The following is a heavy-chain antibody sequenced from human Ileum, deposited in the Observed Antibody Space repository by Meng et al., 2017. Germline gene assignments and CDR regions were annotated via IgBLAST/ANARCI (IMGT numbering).Heavy chain of an antibody. J-gene: IGHJ4*02. D-gene: IGHD4-23*01. V-gene: IGHV4-4*02. Sequence: QVPLREAGPGLVRPSGTLSLTCAVSSGSISSNTYWSWVRQPPGKGLEWIGQISHSGSAYYNPSLKSRVTMSVDKSKSQFSLMLTSVTAADTAIYYCARHGGYSQDFWGQGTLVTVSS. CDR3: ARHGGYSQDF. CDR2: ISHSGSA. CDR1: SGSISSNTY.